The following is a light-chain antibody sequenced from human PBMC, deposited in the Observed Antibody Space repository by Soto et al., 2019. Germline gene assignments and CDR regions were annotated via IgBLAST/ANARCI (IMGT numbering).Light chain of an antibody. V-gene: IGLV7-46*01. J-gene: IGLJ2*01. Sequence: QTVVTQEPSLTVSPGGTMILTCGSSTGAVTSGHYPYWFQQKPGQAPRTLIYDTSNKQSWTPARFSGSLLWGKAALTLSGAQPEDEADYYCLLSYSGVVVIGGGTKVT. CDR3: LLSYSGVVV. CDR2: DTS. CDR1: TGAVTSGHY.